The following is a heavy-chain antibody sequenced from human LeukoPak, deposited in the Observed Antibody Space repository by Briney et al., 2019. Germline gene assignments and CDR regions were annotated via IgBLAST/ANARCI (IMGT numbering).Heavy chain of an antibody. J-gene: IGHJ5*02. D-gene: IGHD6-19*01. Sequence: GASVKVPCKASGYTFTGYYMHWVRQAPGQGLEWMGWINPNSGGTNYAQKFQGRVTMSSDTSITTAYMDLSSLTSDDTAVYYCARAMMTSGWVNWLDPWGQGSLVTVSS. CDR2: INPNSGGT. CDR3: ARAMMTSGWVNWLDP. CDR1: GYTFTGYY. V-gene: IGHV1-2*02.